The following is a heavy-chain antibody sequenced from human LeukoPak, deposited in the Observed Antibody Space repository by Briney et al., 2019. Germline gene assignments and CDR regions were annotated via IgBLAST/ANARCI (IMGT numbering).Heavy chain of an antibody. D-gene: IGHD4-11*01. Sequence: ASVKVSCKASGFRFTSFGVSWVRQAPGQGLGWMGWISNYFGVTHYAEKFEDRVTMTIDTSTATAYMELRSLRYDDTAIYYCARDSDYSGNGNGDWFDPWGQGTVVTVSS. J-gene: IGHJ5*02. CDR3: ARDSDYSGNGNGDWFDP. CDR2: ISNYFGVT. CDR1: GFRFTSFG. V-gene: IGHV1-18*04.